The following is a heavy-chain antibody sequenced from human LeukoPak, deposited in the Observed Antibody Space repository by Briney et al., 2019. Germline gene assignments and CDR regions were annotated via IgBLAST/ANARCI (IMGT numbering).Heavy chain of an antibody. CDR3: ARHAIDGSGYYFDYFDY. D-gene: IGHD3-22*01. V-gene: IGHV4-39*01. J-gene: IGHJ4*02. CDR1: GGSISSYSYY. CDR2: IYYSGST. Sequence: PSETLSRTCTVSGGSISSYSYYWGWIRQPPGKGLEWIGSIYYSGSTYYNPSLKSRVTISVDTSKNQFSLKLTSVTAADTAVYYCARHAIDGSGYYFDYFDYWGQGTLVTVSS.